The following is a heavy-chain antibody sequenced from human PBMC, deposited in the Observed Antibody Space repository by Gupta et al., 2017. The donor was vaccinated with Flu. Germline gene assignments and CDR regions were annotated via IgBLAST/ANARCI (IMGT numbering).Heavy chain of an antibody. Sequence: QVQLQESGPGLVKPSQTLSLTCTVSGGSVSSGSYYWSWIRQPAGKGLEWIGRIYTTGTTNYNPSLKSRVTMSVDTSKNQFSLNLSSVTAADTAVYYCARTNYDFWNGYFTDLHPIGWFDPWGQGMLVTVSS. V-gene: IGHV4-61*02. D-gene: IGHD3-3*01. J-gene: IGHJ5*02. CDR1: GGSVSSGSYY. CDR3: ARTNYDFWNGYFTDLHPIGWFDP. CDR2: IYTTGTT.